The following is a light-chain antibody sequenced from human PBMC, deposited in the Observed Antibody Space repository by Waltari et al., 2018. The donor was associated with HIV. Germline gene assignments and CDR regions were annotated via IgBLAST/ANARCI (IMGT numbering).Light chain of an antibody. J-gene: IGLJ2*01. CDR3: SSYAGSDIYVV. V-gene: IGLV2-8*01. Sequence: QSALTQPPSASGSLGQSVTISCSGTSSDVGGYNYVSWYQQHPGKAPKLMIYEVSNGPSRVPSRFSGSKSGNTASLTVSGLQAEDEADYYGSSYAGSDIYVVFGGGTKLTVL. CDR1: SSDVGGYNY. CDR2: EVS.